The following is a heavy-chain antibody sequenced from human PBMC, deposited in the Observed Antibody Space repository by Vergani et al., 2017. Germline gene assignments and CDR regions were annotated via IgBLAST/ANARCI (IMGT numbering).Heavy chain of an antibody. Sequence: QLQLHKSGPGLVKPSETLSLTCTLSGGSISSSSHFWGWLRQTPGKGLEWIGSIYYSGSTYYNPSLKSRVSISVDTSKNQFSLKLSSVTAADSAVYYCARHVSGHYVSSYYGLDVWGQGTTVTVSS. CDR3: ARHVSGHYVSSYYGLDV. CDR1: GGSISSSSHF. CDR2: IYYSGST. J-gene: IGHJ6*02. V-gene: IGHV4-39*01. D-gene: IGHD3-16*01.